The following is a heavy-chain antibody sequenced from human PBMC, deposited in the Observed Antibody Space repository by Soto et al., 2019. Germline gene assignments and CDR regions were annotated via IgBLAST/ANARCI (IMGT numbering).Heavy chain of an antibody. V-gene: IGHV1-2*04. CDR2: INPNSGGT. Sequence: QVQLVQSGAEVKKPGASVKVSCKASGYTFTGYYMHWVRQAPGQGLEWMGWINPNSGGTNYAQKFQGWVTMTRDTSISTAYMELSRLRSDDTAVYYCARDLRYCSGGCCYPPYYYYYGMDVWGQGTTVTVSS. CDR1: GYTFTGYY. CDR3: ARDLRYCSGGCCYPPYYYYYGMDV. J-gene: IGHJ6*02. D-gene: IGHD2-15*01.